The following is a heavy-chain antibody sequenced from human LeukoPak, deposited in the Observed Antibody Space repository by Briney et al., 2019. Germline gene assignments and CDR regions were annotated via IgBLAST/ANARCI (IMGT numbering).Heavy chain of an antibody. D-gene: IGHD1-7*01. CDR2: ISAYHGNT. CDR3: ARVWNYGNPQHHYYMDV. Sequence: ASVKVSCKASGYTFTNYGITWVRQAPGQGLEWMGWISAYHGNTNYAQKLQGRVSMTTDTSTSTAYMELRSLRSDDTAVYYCARVWNYGNPQHHYYMDVWGKGTTVTVSS. V-gene: IGHV1-18*01. J-gene: IGHJ6*03. CDR1: GYTFTNYG.